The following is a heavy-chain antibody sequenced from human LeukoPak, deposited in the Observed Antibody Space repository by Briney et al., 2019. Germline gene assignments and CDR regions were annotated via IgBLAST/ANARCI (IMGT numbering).Heavy chain of an antibody. V-gene: IGHV4-34*01. J-gene: IGHJ4*02. CDR2: INHSGST. CDR3: ASSRGAVDY. CDR1: GGSISSYY. Sequence: SETLSLTCTVSGGSISSYYWSWIRQPPGKGLEWIGEINHSGSTNYNPSLKSRVTISVDTSKNQFSLKLSSVTAADTAVYYCASSRGAVDYWGQGTLVTVSS. D-gene: IGHD1-26*01.